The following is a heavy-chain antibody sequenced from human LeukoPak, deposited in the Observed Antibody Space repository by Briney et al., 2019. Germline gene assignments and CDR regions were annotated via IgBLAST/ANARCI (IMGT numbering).Heavy chain of an antibody. V-gene: IGHV3-9*01. J-gene: IGHJ4*02. CDR1: GFTFDDYA. CDR3: AKDLGRANLYYFDY. D-gene: IGHD1-1*01. CDR2: TSWNSGSL. Sequence: GGSLRLSCAASGFTFDDYAMHWVRQAPGKSLEWVSGTSWNSGSLGYADSVKVRFTISRDNAKNSLYLQMNSLRAEDTALYYCAKDLGRANLYYFDYWGQGTLVTVSS.